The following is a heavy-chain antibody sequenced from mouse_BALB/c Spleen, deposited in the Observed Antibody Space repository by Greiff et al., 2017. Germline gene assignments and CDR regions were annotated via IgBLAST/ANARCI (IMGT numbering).Heavy chain of an antibody. Sequence: EVQLQQSGAELVRPGALVKLSCKASGFNINDFYMHWVKQRPEQGLEWIGWIDPENGNTIYDPKFQGKASITADTSSNTAYLQLSSLTSEDTAVYYCARAHYYGSSYDYWYFDVWGAGTTVTVSS. D-gene: IGHD1-1*01. CDR2: IDPENGNT. CDR3: ARAHYYGSSYDYWYFDV. J-gene: IGHJ1*01. CDR1: GFNINDFY. V-gene: IGHV14-1*02.